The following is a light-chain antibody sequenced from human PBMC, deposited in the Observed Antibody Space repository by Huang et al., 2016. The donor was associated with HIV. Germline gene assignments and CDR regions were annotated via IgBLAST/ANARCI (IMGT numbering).Light chain of an antibody. CDR3: QQYSTIPT. CDR1: QTFLYNSKTDSF. Sequence: DIVVTQSPDSLAVSLGARATINCKSSQTFLYNSKTDSFIAWYQQRPGQSPKLLLHSASARQSGVPERVRGSVSEKNFTLTIIGLQPEDVAIYFCQQYSTIPTFGGGTKVDI. CDR2: SAS. V-gene: IGKV4-1*01. J-gene: IGKJ4*01.